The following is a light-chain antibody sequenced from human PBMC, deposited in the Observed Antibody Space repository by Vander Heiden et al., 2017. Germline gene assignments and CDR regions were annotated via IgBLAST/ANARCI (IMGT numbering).Light chain of an antibody. V-gene: IGKV3-15*01. CDR3: QQYNNWPPG. J-gene: IGKJ3*01. CDR1: QSVSSN. CDR2: GAS. Sequence: EIVMTPSPATLSGSPGERATLSCRSSQSVSSNLAWYQQKPGQAPRLLIYGASTRATGIPARFSGSGSGTEFTLTISSLQSEDFAVYYCQQYNNWPPGFGPGTKVDIK.